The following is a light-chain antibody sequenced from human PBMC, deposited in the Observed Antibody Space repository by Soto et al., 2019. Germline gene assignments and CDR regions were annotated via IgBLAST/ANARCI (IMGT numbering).Light chain of an antibody. CDR1: SSDVGAYDY. CDR2: EVN. Sequence: QSVLTQPPYASGSPGQSVTISCTGTSSDVGAYDYVSWYQQHPGKAPKLLISEVNNRPSGVSNRFSGSKSGNTASLTISGLRPDDEADYYCSSYTATSTHYVFGSGTKVTVL. CDR3: SSYTATSTHYV. V-gene: IGLV2-14*01. J-gene: IGLJ1*01.